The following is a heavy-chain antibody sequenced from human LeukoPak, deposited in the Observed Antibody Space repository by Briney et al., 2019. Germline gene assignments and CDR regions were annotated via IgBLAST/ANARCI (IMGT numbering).Heavy chain of an antibody. Sequence: SETLSLTCTVSGKSISTNYWSWIRQSPGKELEWIGYMYNRGSTIYNPSLKSRVTISTDTSKNQFSLRLTSVTAADTAVYYCARAEKAVTGTLDYWGQGTLITVSS. V-gene: IGHV4-59*01. CDR1: GKSISTNY. CDR3: ARAEKAVTGTLDY. CDR2: MYNRGST. D-gene: IGHD6-19*01. J-gene: IGHJ4*02.